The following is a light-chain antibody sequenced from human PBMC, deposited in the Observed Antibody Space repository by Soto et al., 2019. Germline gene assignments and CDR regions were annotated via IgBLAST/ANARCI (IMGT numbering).Light chain of an antibody. CDR1: SSDAGGYNY. V-gene: IGLV2-11*01. Sequence: QSVLTQPRSVSGAPGQAVTISCTGTSSDAGGYNYASWYQQHPGKAPKLMIYDVSKRPSGVPDRFSGSKSGNTASLTISGLQAEDEADYYCCSYAGSYTYVFGTGTKVTVL. CDR3: CSYAGSYTYV. CDR2: DVS. J-gene: IGLJ1*01.